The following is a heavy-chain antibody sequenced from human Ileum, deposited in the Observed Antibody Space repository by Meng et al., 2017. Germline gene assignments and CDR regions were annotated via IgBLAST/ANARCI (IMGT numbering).Heavy chain of an antibody. CDR2: ISWNGGRL. J-gene: IGHJ6*02. CDR1: GFTFDDYA. V-gene: IGHV3-9*01. Sequence: SLKISCAASGFTFDDYAMYWVRQAPGKGLEWVSGISWNGGRLGYADSVKGRFTISRDNAKNSLYLQMNSLRAEDTAVHYCAKVSIMGYYYNAMDVWGQGTTVTVSS. CDR3: AKVSIMGYYYNAMDV. D-gene: IGHD3-16*01.